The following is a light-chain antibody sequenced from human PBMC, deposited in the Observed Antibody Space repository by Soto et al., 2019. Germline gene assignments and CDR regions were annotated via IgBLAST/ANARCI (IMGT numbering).Light chain of an antibody. CDR3: SSCTSSVL. CDR1: SSDVGAYKF. V-gene: IGLV2-14*01. Sequence: QSALTQPASVSGSPGQSITIFCSGTSSDVGAYKFVSWYRHHPGKAPQVMIYEVSNRPSGVSNRFSGSKSANTASLTISGLQAEDEADYYYSSCTSSVLFGGGTKLTVL. CDR2: EVS. J-gene: IGLJ2*01.